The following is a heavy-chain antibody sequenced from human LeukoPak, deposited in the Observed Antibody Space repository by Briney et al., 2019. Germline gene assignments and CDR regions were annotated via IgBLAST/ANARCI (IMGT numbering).Heavy chain of an antibody. D-gene: IGHD4-17*01. CDR3: ARLGARQMLEY. Sequence: PGGSLRLSCAVSEFTFNSYWMSWVRQAPGKGLEWVANIKQDGGQIYYLDSVKGRFTVSRDNAKNSLYLQMNSLRAEDTAVYYCARLGARQMLEYWGQGTLVTVSS. V-gene: IGHV3-7*01. CDR1: EFTFNSYW. J-gene: IGHJ4*02. CDR2: IKQDGGQI.